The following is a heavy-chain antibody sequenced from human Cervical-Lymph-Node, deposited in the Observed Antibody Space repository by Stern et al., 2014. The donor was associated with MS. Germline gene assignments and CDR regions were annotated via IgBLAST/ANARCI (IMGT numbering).Heavy chain of an antibody. D-gene: IGHD1-26*01. CDR1: GGSISSYY. V-gene: IGHV4-59*01. Sequence: VQLLESGPGLVKPSETLSLTCTVSGGSISSYYWSWIRQPPGKGLEWIGYIYYSGSTNYNPSLKSRVTISVDTSKNQFSLKLSSVTAADTAVYYCARDSGSYFFDYWGQGTLVTVSS. J-gene: IGHJ4*02. CDR2: IYYSGST. CDR3: ARDSGSYFFDY.